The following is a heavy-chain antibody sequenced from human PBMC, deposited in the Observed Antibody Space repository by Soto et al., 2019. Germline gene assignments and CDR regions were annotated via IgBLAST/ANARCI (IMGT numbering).Heavy chain of an antibody. V-gene: IGHV3-15*01. CDR3: TTARAVSGYYLAVFDI. CDR2: IKSKTDGGTT. D-gene: IGHD3-22*01. J-gene: IGHJ3*02. CDR1: GFTFSNAW. Sequence: GGSLRLSCAASGFTFSNAWMSWVRQAPGKGLEWVGRIKSKTDGGTTDYAAPVKGRFTISRDDSKNTLYLQMNSLKTEDAAVYYCTTARAVSGYYLAVFDIWGQGTMVTVS.